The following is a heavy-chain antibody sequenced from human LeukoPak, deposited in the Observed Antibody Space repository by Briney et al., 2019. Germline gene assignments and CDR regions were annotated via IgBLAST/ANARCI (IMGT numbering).Heavy chain of an antibody. CDR2: IEEDGSEK. D-gene: IGHD5-18*01. CDR3: ARDEAGIQLWIRWAFDI. V-gene: IGHV3-7*01. CDR1: GFTLSSYW. J-gene: IGHJ3*02. Sequence: GGSLRLSCAASGFTLSSYWMTWVRQAPGKGLEWVADIEEDGSEKYYVDSVKGRFTISRDNAKNSLYLQMNSLRAEDTALYYCARDEAGIQLWIRWAFDIWGQGTMVTVSS.